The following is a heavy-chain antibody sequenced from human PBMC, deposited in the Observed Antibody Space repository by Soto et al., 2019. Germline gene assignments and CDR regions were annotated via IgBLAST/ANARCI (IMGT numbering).Heavy chain of an antibody. V-gene: IGHV4-30-4*01. Sequence: KPSETLSLTCTVSGGSISSGDYYWSWIRQPPGKGLEWIGYIYYSGSTYYNPSLKSRVTISVDTSKNQFSLKLSSVTAADTAVYYCARDRRSVTTSGYYYGMDVWGQGTTVTVSS. CDR1: GGSISSGDYY. D-gene: IGHD4-4*01. CDR2: IYYSGST. J-gene: IGHJ6*02. CDR3: ARDRRSVTTSGYYYGMDV.